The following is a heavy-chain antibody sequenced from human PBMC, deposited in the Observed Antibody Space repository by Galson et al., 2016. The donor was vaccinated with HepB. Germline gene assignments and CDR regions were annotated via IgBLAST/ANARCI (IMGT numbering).Heavy chain of an antibody. CDR1: SFSLSSYE. Sequence: SLRLSCAGSSFSLSSYEMNWVRQAPGKGLEWLSYISGSGTVFYADSVRGRFTISRDDATSSVFLQLNSLRAEDTATYYCARSGWYFDAWGQGTPVIVSS. V-gene: IGHV3-48*03. D-gene: IGHD6-19*01. CDR3: ARSGWYFDA. J-gene: IGHJ4*02. CDR2: ISGSGTV.